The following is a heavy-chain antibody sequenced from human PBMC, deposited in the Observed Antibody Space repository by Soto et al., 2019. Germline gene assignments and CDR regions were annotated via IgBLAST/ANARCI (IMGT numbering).Heavy chain of an antibody. Sequence: GESLKISCKGSGYTFTNYWISWVRQVPGKGLEWIGRIDPSDSYTNYSPSFQGHVTISADKSISTAYLQWSSLKASDTAMYYCAKTYYYDSAGYYAPFDPWGQGTLVTVSS. D-gene: IGHD3-22*01. CDR3: AKTYYYDSAGYYAPFDP. CDR2: IDPSDSYT. J-gene: IGHJ5*02. CDR1: GYTFTNYW. V-gene: IGHV5-10-1*01.